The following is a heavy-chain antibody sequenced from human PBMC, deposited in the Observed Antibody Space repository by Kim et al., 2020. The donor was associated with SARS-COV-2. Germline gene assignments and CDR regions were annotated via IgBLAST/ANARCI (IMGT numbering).Heavy chain of an antibody. V-gene: IGHV4-31*03. Sequence: SETLSLTCTVSGGSISSGGYYWSWIRQHPGKGLEWIGYIYYSGSTYYNPSLKSRVTISVDTSKNQFSLKLSSVTAADTAVYYCARAKKKWELPSYWYFDLWGRGTLVTVSS. D-gene: IGHD1-26*01. CDR3: ARAKKKWELPSYWYFDL. CDR2: IYYSGST. CDR1: GGSISSGGYY. J-gene: IGHJ2*01.